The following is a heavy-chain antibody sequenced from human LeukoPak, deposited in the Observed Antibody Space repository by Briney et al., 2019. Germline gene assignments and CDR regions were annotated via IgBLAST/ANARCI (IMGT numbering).Heavy chain of an antibody. J-gene: IGHJ6*03. CDR1: GYTFTGYY. Sequence: APVKVSCKASGYTFTGYYMHWVRQAPGQGLEWMGWINPNSGGTNYAQKFQGRVTMTRDTSISTAYMELSRLRSDDTAVYYCARSDHYYYYYMDVWGKGTTVTVSS. CDR2: INPNSGGT. V-gene: IGHV1-2*02. CDR3: ARSDHYYYYYMDV.